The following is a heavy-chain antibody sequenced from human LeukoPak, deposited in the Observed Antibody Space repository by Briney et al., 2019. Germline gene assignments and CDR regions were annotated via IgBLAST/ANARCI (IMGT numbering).Heavy chain of an antibody. Sequence: SQTLSLTCTVSGGSISSGSYYWSWIRQPAGKGLEWIGRIYTSGSTNYNPSLKSRVTISVDTSKNQFSLKLSSVTAADTAVYYCARERLTYYYDSSGFWDYMDVWGKGTTVTVSS. D-gene: IGHD3-22*01. CDR2: IYTSGST. CDR3: ARERLTYYYDSSGFWDYMDV. J-gene: IGHJ6*03. CDR1: GGSISSGSYY. V-gene: IGHV4-61*02.